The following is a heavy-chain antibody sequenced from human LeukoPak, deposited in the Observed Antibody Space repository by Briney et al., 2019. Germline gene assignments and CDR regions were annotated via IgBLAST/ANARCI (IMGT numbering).Heavy chain of an antibody. CDR2: INHSGST. D-gene: IGHD5/OR15-5a*01. CDR1: GGSFSGYY. CDR3: ARDLPTNWFDP. Sequence: SETPSLTCAVYGGSFSGYYWSWIRQPPGKGLEWIGEINHSGSTNYNPSLKSRVTISVDTSKNQFSLKPSSVTAADTAVYYCARDLPTNWFDPWGQGTLVTVSS. V-gene: IGHV4-34*01. J-gene: IGHJ5*02.